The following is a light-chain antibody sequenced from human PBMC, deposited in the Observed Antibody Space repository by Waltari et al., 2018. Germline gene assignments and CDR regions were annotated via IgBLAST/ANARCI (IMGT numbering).Light chain of an antibody. CDR1: NSNIGSHT. CDR2: NNS. Sequence: QSVLTQPPSASGTPGQRVTISCSGSNSNIGSHTVKWYQHLPGTAPKLLIYNNSQRPSGVPDRFSGSKSGTSASLAISGLQSEDEADYYCEAWDDSLNGVVFGGGTKLTVL. J-gene: IGLJ2*01. V-gene: IGLV1-44*01. CDR3: EAWDDSLNGVV.